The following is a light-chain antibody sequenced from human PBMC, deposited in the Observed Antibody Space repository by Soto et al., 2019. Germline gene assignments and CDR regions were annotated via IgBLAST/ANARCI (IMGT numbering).Light chain of an antibody. CDR3: QQNYSTPPWT. Sequence: DIQMTQSPSSLSASVGDRVTITCRASQSISSYLKWYQQKPRKAPKLLIYAASSLNSGVPSRFSGRGSGTEFTLTTSSLQPENYATYYCQQNYSTPPWTSSQGTKVPIK. CDR1: QSISSY. V-gene: IGKV1-39*01. J-gene: IGKJ1*01. CDR2: AAS.